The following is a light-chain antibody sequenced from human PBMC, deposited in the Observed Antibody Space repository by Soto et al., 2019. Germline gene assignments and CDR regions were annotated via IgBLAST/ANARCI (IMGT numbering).Light chain of an antibody. V-gene: IGLV2-23*01. J-gene: IGLJ2*01. Sequence: QSVLTQPASVSGSPGQSITISCTGTSSDVGSYNLVSWYQQHPGKAPKLIIYEASKRPSGVSHRFSGSKSGNTASLTISGLQADDEADYYCCSYAGNSTPLFGGGTKVTVL. CDR1: SSDVGSYNL. CDR3: CSYAGNSTPL. CDR2: EAS.